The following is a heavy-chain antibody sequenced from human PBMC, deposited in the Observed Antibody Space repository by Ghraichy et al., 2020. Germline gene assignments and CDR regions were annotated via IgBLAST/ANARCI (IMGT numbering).Heavy chain of an antibody. V-gene: IGHV3-21*01. CDR1: GFTFSSYS. D-gene: IGHD4-17*01. J-gene: IGHJ5*02. Sequence: SCAASGFTFSSYSMNWVRQAPGKGLEWVSSISSSSSYIYYADSVKGRFTISRDNAKNSLYLQMNSLRAEDTAVYYCARGGVSVTNWFDPWGQGTLVTVSS. CDR2: ISSSSSYI. CDR3: ARGGVSVTNWFDP.